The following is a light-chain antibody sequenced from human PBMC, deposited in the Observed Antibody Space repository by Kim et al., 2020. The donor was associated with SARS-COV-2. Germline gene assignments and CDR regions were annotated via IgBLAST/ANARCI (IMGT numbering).Light chain of an antibody. CDR1: QGVSSSF. V-gene: IGKV3-20*01. Sequence: LSPGEEATLACRASQGVSSSFLAWYQQKPGQAPRLLIYAASSRATGIPDRFSGSGSGTDFTLTISRLEPEDFAVYYCQQYGSSPYTFGQGTKLEIK. CDR3: QQYGSSPYT. CDR2: AAS. J-gene: IGKJ2*01.